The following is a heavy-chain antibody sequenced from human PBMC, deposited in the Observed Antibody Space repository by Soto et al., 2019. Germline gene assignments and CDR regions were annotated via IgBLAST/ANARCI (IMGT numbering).Heavy chain of an antibody. CDR3: ARSRLPRAYYYGMDV. CDR2: IIPIFGTA. J-gene: IGHJ6*02. V-gene: IGHV1-69*13. D-gene: IGHD2-2*01. Sequence: SVKVSCKASGGTFSSYAISWVRQAPGQGLEWMGGIIPIFGTANYAQKFQGRVTITADESTSTAYMELSSLRSEDTAVYYCARSRLPRAYYYGMDVWGQGTTVTVSS. CDR1: GGTFSSYA.